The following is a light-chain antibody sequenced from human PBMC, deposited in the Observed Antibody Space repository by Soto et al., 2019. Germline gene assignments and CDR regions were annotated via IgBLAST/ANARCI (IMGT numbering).Light chain of an antibody. J-gene: IGKJ4*01. Sequence: EIVLTQSPGTLSSSPGERATLSCRASQSVRNNYLAWYQQKPGQPPRFLIYDVSTRAAGTPDRFSGSGSGTDFTLTISRLEPEDFAVYYCQQYGSTPLTFGGGTKVDIK. CDR3: QQYGSTPLT. V-gene: IGKV3-20*01. CDR1: QSVRNNY. CDR2: DVS.